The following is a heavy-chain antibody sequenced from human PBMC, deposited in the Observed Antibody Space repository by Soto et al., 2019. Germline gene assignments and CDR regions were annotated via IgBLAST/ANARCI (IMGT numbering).Heavy chain of an antibody. CDR3: VRDNRGSY. V-gene: IGHV3-7*01. CDR1: GFTFSTCW. J-gene: IGHJ4*02. Sequence: EVQLVESGGGLVQPGGSLRLSCAASGFTFSTCWMMWVRQAPGKGLEWVANINRDGSERYYVDSVKGRFTISRDNAKNSLYRQMNSLRAEDTAVYYCVRDNRGSYWGQGTLVTVSS. D-gene: IGHD3-10*01. CDR2: INRDGSER.